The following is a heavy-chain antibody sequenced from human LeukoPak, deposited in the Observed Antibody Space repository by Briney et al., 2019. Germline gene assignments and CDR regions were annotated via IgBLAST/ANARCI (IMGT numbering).Heavy chain of an antibody. Sequence: EASVKVSCKASGYTFFYYGVTWVRQVPGQGLEWMGWISVDNGKTNYAQKLQGRVTLTTDISTSTAYMELSSLRSEDTAVYYCARGRITMVRGVIPYFDYWGQGTLVTVSS. CDR3: ARGRITMVRGVIPYFDY. D-gene: IGHD3-10*01. CDR2: ISVDNGKT. V-gene: IGHV1-18*01. J-gene: IGHJ4*02. CDR1: GYTFFYYG.